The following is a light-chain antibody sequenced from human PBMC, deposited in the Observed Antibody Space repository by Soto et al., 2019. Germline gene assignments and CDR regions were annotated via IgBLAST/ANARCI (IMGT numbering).Light chain of an antibody. V-gene: IGKV3-15*01. CDR3: QQYSTWPLT. Sequence: EIVMTQSPATLSVSPGERATLSCRASQSVTNSYVAWYQQKPGQAPRPLIFGASTRAAGIPARFSGSGSGTEFTLTISSLQSEDFAVYYCQQYSTWPLTFGGGTKVDIK. J-gene: IGKJ4*01. CDR1: QSVTNS. CDR2: GAS.